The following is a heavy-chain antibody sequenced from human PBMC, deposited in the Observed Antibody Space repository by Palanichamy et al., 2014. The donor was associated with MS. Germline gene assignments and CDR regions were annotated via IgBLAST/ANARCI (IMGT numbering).Heavy chain of an antibody. Sequence: QVQLRESGPGLVKPSQTLSLSCTVSRASIKSDDYLWSWIRQRPGKGLEWIAYIHHTGDTYYNPSLKSRLTISVDTSKNEFSLKMDSVTAADTAVYFCARGRLYSSGWYADWFDPWGQGTLVTVSS. CDR3: ARGRLYSSGWYADWFDP. D-gene: IGHD6-19*01. CDR1: RASIKSDDYL. CDR2: IHHTGDT. J-gene: IGHJ5*02. V-gene: IGHV4-31*03.